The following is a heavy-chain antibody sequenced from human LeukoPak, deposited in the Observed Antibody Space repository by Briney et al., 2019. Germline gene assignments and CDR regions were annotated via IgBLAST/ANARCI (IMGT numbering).Heavy chain of an antibody. Sequence: PGGSLRLSCAASGFTFSIAWMSWVRQAPGKGREWVGRIKSKTDGGTTDYAAPVKGRFAISRDDSKNTLYLQMNSLKTEDTAVYYCTMQVATIYDYWGQGTLVTVSS. CDR1: GFTFSIAW. D-gene: IGHD5-12*01. V-gene: IGHV3-15*01. CDR3: TMQVATIYDY. CDR2: IKSKTDGGTT. J-gene: IGHJ4*02.